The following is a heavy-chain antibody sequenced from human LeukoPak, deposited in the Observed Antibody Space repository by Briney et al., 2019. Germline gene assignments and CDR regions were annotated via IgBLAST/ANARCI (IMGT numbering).Heavy chain of an antibody. D-gene: IGHD5-18*01. CDR3: ARTLGGYNYGPYDS. J-gene: IGHJ4*02. CDR1: GLTFSSYS. V-gene: IGHV3-21*01. CDR2: ISSSSSYI. Sequence: GGSLRLSCAASGLTFSSYSMNWVRQAPGKGLEWVSSISSSSSYIYYADSVRGRFTISRDNSDDTLYLQMDSLRAEDTAVYFCARTLGGYNYGPYDSWGQGTLVSVSS.